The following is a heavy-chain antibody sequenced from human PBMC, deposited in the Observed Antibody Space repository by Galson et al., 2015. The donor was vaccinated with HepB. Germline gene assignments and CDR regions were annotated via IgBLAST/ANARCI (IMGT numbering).Heavy chain of an antibody. V-gene: IGHV3-48*01. D-gene: IGHD5-24*01. J-gene: IGHJ4*02. CDR2: ISSSSSSV. CDR3: AGYGPNPGDGRTFDY. CDR1: GFTFSIYT. Sequence: SLRLSCAASGFTFSIYTMTWVRQAPGKGLEWVSYISSSSSSVYYADSVKGRFTISRDNAKNSLYLQMNSLRVEDTAVYYCAGYGPNPGDGRTFDYWGQGSLVTVSS.